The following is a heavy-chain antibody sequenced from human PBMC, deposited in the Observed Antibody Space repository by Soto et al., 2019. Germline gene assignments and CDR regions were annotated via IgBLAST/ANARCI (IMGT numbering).Heavy chain of an antibody. D-gene: IGHD3-16*02. CDR2: IYYSGST. V-gene: IGHV4-30-4*01. J-gene: IGHJ2*01. CDR1: GGSISSGDYY. CDR3: ARIVESGYTIDFDL. Sequence: QVQLQESGPGLVKPSQTLSLTCTVPGGSISSGDYYWSWIRQPPGKGLEWIGYIYYSGSTNYNPSLSSRVTISVDTSKNQFSLNLSSVSAADTAVYYCARIVESGYTIDFDLWGRCTLVTVSS.